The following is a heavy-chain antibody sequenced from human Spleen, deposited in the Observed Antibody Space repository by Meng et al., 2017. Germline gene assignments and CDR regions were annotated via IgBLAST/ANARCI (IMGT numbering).Heavy chain of an antibody. D-gene: IGHD2-2*01. J-gene: IGHJ3*02. CDR2: IYPGDSDT. CDR1: AYSFTSDW. CDR3: ARGSRTIVVVPTSMLPGTFDI. Sequence: KVSCKGSAYSFTSDWIGWVRQMPGKGLEWMGMIYPGDSDTRYSPSFQGQVTISADKSISTAYLQWSSLKASDTAMYYCARGSRTIVVVPTSMLPGTFDIWGQGTMVTVSS. V-gene: IGHV5-51*01.